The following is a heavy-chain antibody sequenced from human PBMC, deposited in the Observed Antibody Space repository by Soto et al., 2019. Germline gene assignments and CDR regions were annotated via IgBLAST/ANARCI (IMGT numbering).Heavy chain of an antibody. J-gene: IGHJ4*02. CDR3: GRVTPRMGALPTY. V-gene: IGHV1-2*02. Sequence: QVQLVQSGDEVQKSGASVKVSCKASGYIFTGFYIHWVRQAPGQGLEWMGWISPKTGGTNFAQKFQGRVTLTRDTAITTAYMELSRLKSDDTAVYYCGRVTPRMGALPTYWGQGTLVTVSS. CDR2: ISPKTGGT. D-gene: IGHD1-26*01. CDR1: GYIFTGFY.